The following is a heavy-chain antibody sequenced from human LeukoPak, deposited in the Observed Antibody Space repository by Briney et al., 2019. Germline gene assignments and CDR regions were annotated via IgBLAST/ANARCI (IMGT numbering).Heavy chain of an antibody. CDR1: GFTFSNAW. V-gene: IGHV3-15*01. CDR2: IKSKTDGGTT. Sequence: GGSLRLSCAASGFTFSNAWMSWVRQAPGKGLEWVGCIKSKTDGGTTDYAAPVKGRFTISRDDSKNTLYLQMNSLKTEDTAVYYCTTARGVLDPWGQGTLVTVSS. J-gene: IGHJ5*02. CDR3: TTARGVLDP. D-gene: IGHD1-1*01.